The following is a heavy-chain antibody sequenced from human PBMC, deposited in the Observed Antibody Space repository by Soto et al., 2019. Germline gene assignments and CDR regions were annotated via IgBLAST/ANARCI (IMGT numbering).Heavy chain of an antibody. CDR3: ARRGSSSWYGY. CDR1: GDSIDSNY. Sequence: SETLCLTCAVSGDSIDSNYWGWIRQPPGKGLEWIGSIYYSGSTYYNPSLKSRVTISVDTSKNQFSLKLSSVTAADTAVYYSARRGSSSWYGYWGQGTLVTVSS. J-gene: IGHJ4*02. V-gene: IGHV4-39*01. CDR2: IYYSGST. D-gene: IGHD6-13*01.